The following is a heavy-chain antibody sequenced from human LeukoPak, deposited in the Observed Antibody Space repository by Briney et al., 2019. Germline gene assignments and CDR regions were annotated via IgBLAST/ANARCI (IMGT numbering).Heavy chain of an antibody. V-gene: IGHV1-18*01. CDR1: GYTFTSYG. CDR3: ARVGDMVVAYYYYGMDV. J-gene: IGHJ6*02. D-gene: IGHD2-15*01. Sequence: ASVKVSCKASGYTFTSYGISWVRRAPGQGLEWMGWISAYNGNTNYAQKLQGRVTMTTDTSTSTAYMELRSLRSDDTAVYYCARVGDMVVAYYYYGMDVWGQGTTVTVSS. CDR2: ISAYNGNT.